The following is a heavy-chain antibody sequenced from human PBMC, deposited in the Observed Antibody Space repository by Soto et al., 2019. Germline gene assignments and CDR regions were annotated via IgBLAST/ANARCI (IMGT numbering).Heavy chain of an antibody. CDR3: ARGFPLWFDP. Sequence: GASVKVSCKASGYTFTNYGISWVRQAPGQGLEWMGWINTYNGNTNHAQKLQGRVTITRDTSASTAYMELSSLRSEDTAVYYCARGFPLWFDPWGQGTLVTVSS. CDR2: INTYNGNT. D-gene: IGHD3-3*01. V-gene: IGHV1-18*01. CDR1: GYTFTNYG. J-gene: IGHJ5*02.